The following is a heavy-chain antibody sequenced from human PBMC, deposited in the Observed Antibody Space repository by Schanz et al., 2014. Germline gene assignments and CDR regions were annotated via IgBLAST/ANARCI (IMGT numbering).Heavy chain of an antibody. V-gene: IGHV3-30*04. J-gene: IGHJ6*02. CDR3: ARDSAAGCYDSGMSYYYYGMDV. Sequence: VQLVESGGGVVEPGRALRLSCAAYGFTFRGHAMHWVRQAPGQGLEKAAVTSTDGTKTYYAASVRGRFTISRDNSKNTLYLKMNSLRAEDTAVYFCARDSAAGCYDSGMSYYYYGMDVWGQGTTVTVSS. CDR2: TSTDGTKT. D-gene: IGHD3-10*01. CDR1: GFTFRGHA.